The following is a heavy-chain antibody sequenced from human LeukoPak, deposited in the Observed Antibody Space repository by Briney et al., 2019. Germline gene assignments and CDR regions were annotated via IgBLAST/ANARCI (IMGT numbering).Heavy chain of an antibody. D-gene: IGHD3-10*01. J-gene: IGHJ6*02. CDR3: GSVIGFGIYYYYGMDV. V-gene: IGHV1-69*13. CDR1: GGTSSSYA. CDR2: IIPIFGTA. Sequence: SVKVSCKASGGTSSSYAISWVRRAPGQGLEWMGGIIPIFGTANYAQKFQGRVTITADESTSTAYMELSSLRSEDTAVYYCGSVIGFGIYYYYGMDVWGQGTTVTVSS.